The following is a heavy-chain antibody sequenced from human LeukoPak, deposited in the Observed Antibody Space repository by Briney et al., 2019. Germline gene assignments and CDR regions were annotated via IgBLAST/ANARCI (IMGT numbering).Heavy chain of an antibody. CDR2: IIHDRIL. CDR3: ARGGLDIQQWLRIFHFDY. D-gene: IGHD5-18*01. CDR1: GGTFSGNY. V-gene: IGHV4-34*01. J-gene: IGHJ4*02. Sequence: SETLSLTCAVYGGTFSGNYWNWFRQPPRKGLEWIGEIIHDRILHYNPSLKSRLTISVDTSKNQFSLRLNSVTAADTAVYYCARGGLDIQQWLRIFHFDYWGQGILVTVSS.